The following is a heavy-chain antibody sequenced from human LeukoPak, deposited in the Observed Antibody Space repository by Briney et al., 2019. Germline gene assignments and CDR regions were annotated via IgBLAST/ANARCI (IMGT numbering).Heavy chain of an antibody. D-gene: IGHD6-6*01. CDR1: GFTVSSNY. J-gene: IGHJ5*02. CDR2: ISSSSSYI. Sequence: GGSLRLSCAASGFTVSSNYMSWVRQAPGKGLEWVSSISSSSSYIYYADSVKGRFTISRDNAKNSLYLQMNSLRAEDTAVYYCARDVHSLPWGQGTLVTVSS. CDR3: ARDVHSLP. V-gene: IGHV3-21*01.